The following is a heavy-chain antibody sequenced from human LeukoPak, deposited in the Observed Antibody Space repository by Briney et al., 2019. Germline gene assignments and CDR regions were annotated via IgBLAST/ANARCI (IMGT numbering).Heavy chain of an antibody. J-gene: IGHJ4*02. D-gene: IGHD3-22*01. Sequence: GSSVKVSCKASGYTFTGYYMHWVRQATGQGLEGMGWSNPNSGGTKPAQNFHGRVTMHSDTSISTAFMELSKLRSDDTAVYYCARDESRLYYYDSSGYYYWGQGTLVTVSS. CDR2: SNPNSGGT. CDR1: GYTFTGYY. V-gene: IGHV1-2*02. CDR3: ARDESRLYYYDSSGYYY.